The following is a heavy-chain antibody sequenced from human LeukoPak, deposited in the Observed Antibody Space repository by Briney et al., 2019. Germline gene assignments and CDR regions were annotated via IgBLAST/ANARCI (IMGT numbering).Heavy chain of an antibody. D-gene: IGHD3-10*01. CDR2: MNPNSGNT. V-gene: IGHV1-8*01. Sequence: ASVKVSCKASGYTFTSYDINWVRQATGQGLEWMGWMNPNSGNTGYAQKFQGRVTMTRNTSISTAYMELSSLRSEDTAVYYCARECITMVRGVIAYNWFDPWGQGTLVTVSS. CDR3: ARECITMVRGVIAYNWFDP. CDR1: GYTFTSYD. J-gene: IGHJ5*02.